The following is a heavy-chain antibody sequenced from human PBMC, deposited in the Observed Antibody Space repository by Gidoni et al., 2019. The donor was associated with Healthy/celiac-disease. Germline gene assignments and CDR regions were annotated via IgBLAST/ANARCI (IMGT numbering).Heavy chain of an antibody. Sequence: QITLKESGPTLVKPTQTLTLTCTFSGFSLSTSGVGVGWIRQPPGKALEWLALIYWDDDKRYSPSLKSRLTITKDTSKNQVVLTMTNMDPVDTATYYCAHRALYYDFWSGYYVTDAFDIWGQGTMVTVSS. CDR1: GFSLSTSGVG. CDR3: AHRALYYDFWSGYYVTDAFDI. J-gene: IGHJ3*02. D-gene: IGHD3-3*01. V-gene: IGHV2-5*02. CDR2: IYWDDDK.